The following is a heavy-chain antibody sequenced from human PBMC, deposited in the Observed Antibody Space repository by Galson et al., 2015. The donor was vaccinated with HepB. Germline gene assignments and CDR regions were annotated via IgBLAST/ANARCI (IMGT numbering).Heavy chain of an antibody. V-gene: IGHV1-2*06. CDR2: INPNSGGT. J-gene: IGHJ4*02. D-gene: IGHD2-21*01. CDR3: ARHPKRVLAYCGGDCYGSGPLDY. CDR1: GYTFTGYY. Sequence: SVKVSCKASGYTFTGYYMHWVRQAPGQGLEWMGRINPNSGGTNYAQKFQGRVTMTRDTSISTAYMELSRLRSDDTAVYYCARHPKRVLAYCGGDCYGSGPLDYWGQGTLVTVSS.